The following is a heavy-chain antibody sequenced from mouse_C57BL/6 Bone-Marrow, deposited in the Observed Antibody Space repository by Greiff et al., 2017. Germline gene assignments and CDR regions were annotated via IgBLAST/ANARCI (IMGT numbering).Heavy chain of an antibody. CDR2: ISYSGST. CDR3: ARGGAVDY. Sequence: EVKVVESGPGLAKPSQTLSLTCSVTGYSITSDYWNWIRKFPGNKLEYMGYISYSGSTYYNPSLKRRISITRDTATNQYHLQMNSMTTEDTATYYCARGGAVDYWGQGTSVTVSS. CDR1: GYSITSDY. V-gene: IGHV3-8*01. J-gene: IGHJ4*01.